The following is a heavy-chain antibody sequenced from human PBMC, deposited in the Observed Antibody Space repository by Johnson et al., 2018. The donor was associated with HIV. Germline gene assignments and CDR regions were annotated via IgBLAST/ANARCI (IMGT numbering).Heavy chain of an antibody. D-gene: IGHD3-3*01. V-gene: IGHV3-20*04. CDR3: ARNLQASFYDFWSDCNAFDI. J-gene: IGHJ3*02. Sequence: VQLVASGGGVVQPGRSLRLSCAVSGFTFDDYGMSWVRQAPGKGLEWVSGISWNSGSIGYADAVKGRFTISRDNSKNTLYLQMNSLIAEDTAVYYCARNLQASFYDFWSDCNAFDIWGQGTMVTVSS. CDR1: GFTFDDYG. CDR2: ISWNSGSI.